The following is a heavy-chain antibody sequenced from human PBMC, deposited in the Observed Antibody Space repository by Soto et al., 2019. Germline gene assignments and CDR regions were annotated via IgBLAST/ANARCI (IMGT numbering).Heavy chain of an antibody. CDR3: ARDFPPIRGRRYEGSGYFDY. CDR1: GYTFTSYA. Sequence: ASVKVSCKASGYTFTSYAMHWVRQAPGQRLEWMGWINAGNGNTKYSQKFQGRVTITRDTSASTAYMELSSLRSEDTAVYYCARDFPPIRGRRYEGSGYFDYWGQGTLVTVSS. J-gene: IGHJ4*02. V-gene: IGHV1-3*01. D-gene: IGHD3-22*01. CDR2: INAGNGNT.